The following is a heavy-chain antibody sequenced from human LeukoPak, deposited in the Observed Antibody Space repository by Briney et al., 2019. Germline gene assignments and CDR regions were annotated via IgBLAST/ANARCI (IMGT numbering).Heavy chain of an antibody. CDR2: IDYRGST. V-gene: IGHV4-59*08. J-gene: IGHJ4*02. Sequence: PSETLSLTCTVSGGSISSYYWNWIRQPPGKGLEWIGDIDYRGSTNYNPSLKSRVTISVDTSNNQFSLKLSSVTAADTAMYYCARLLIYCSSTSCHFDYWGQGTLVTVSS. CDR3: ARLLIYCSSTSCHFDY. D-gene: IGHD2-2*01. CDR1: GGSISSYY.